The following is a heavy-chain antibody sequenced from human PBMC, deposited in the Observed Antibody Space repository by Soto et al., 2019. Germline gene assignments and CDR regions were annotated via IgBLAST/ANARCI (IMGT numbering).Heavy chain of an antibody. D-gene: IGHD2-2*01. CDR1: GGTFSSYA. V-gene: IGHV1-69*13. CDR2: IIPIFGTA. Sequence: SVKVSCKESGGTFSSYAISWVRQATGQGLEWMGGIIPIFGTANYAQKFQGRVTITADESTSTAYMELSSLRSEDTAVYYCARDSKRGIVVVPAAMPGPTLYGMDVWGQGTTVTVSS. CDR3: ARDSKRGIVVVPAAMPGPTLYGMDV. J-gene: IGHJ6*02.